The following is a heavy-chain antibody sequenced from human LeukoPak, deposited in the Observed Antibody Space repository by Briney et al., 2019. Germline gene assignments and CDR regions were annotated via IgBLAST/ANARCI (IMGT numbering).Heavy chain of an antibody. V-gene: IGHV3-30*04. CDR3: GGGGFGEAYYYYYYMDV. CDR1: GFTFSSYA. CDR2: ISYDGSNK. J-gene: IGHJ6*03. D-gene: IGHD3-10*01. Sequence: GRSLRLSCAASGFTFSSYAMHWVRQAPGKGLEWVAVISYDGSNKYYADSVKGRFTISRDNSKNTLFLQMNSLRAEATAVYYCGGGGFGEAYYYYYYMDVWGKGTTVTVSS.